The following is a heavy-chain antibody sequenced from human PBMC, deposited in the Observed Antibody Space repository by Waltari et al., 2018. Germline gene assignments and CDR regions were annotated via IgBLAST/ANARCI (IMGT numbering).Heavy chain of an antibody. CDR2: ISDNGATM. D-gene: IGHD3-9*01. CDR1: GFTFNRHA. J-gene: IGHJ4*02. Sequence: EVRLVVSGGESVPPGGSLRLSCAASGFTFNRHAMNWVRQAPGNGLEGISYISDNGATMYEADSVRGRFTISRNNAKNSLYLQMNSLRVEDTAVYYCVRQNFETYAFDFWGQGVLVTVSS. CDR3: VRQNFETYAFDF. V-gene: IGHV3-48*03.